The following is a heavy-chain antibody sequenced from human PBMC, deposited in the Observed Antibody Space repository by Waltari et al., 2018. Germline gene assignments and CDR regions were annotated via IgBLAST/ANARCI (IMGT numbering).Heavy chain of an antibody. CDR1: GGTFSSYA. J-gene: IGHJ4*02. Sequence: QVQLVQSGAEVKKPGSSVKVSCKASGGTFSSYAISWVRQAPGQGLEWMGRISPICGTANYAQKFQGRVTITADKSTSTAYMELSSLRSEDTAVYYCASLSSGWYGRDYWGQGTLVTVSS. V-gene: IGHV1-69*08. CDR3: ASLSSGWYGRDY. CDR2: ISPICGTA. D-gene: IGHD6-19*01.